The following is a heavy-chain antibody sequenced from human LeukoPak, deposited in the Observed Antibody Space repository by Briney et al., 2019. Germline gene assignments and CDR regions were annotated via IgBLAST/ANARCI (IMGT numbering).Heavy chain of an antibody. CDR2: IHYSGST. Sequence: KPSETLSLTCTVSGGSINSYYWSWIRQPPGKGLQWIGCIHYSGSTNYNPSLKSRVTISVDTSKNQFSLRLSSVTAADTAVYYCARVTGYMIEDYFDYWGQGTLVTVSS. V-gene: IGHV4-59*01. CDR1: GGSINSYY. J-gene: IGHJ4*02. CDR3: ARVTGYMIEDYFDY. D-gene: IGHD3-22*01.